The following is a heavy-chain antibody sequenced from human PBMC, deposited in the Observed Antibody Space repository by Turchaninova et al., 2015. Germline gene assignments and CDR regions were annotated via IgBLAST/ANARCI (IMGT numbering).Heavy chain of an antibody. V-gene: IGHV2-5*02. Sequence: QITLKESGPTLVKPTQTLTLTCTFSGFSLSISGVGVGWILQPPGKALEWLELIFWADDKRNSQSLKSKLNITKDTSKNQVFLTSTNMDPVDTATYYCAHRMGYCSITSCYAAGPDAFDIWGQGTMVTVSS. D-gene: IGHD2-2*01. CDR1: GFSLSISGVG. J-gene: IGHJ3*02. CDR3: AHRMGYCSITSCYAAGPDAFDI. CDR2: IFWADDK.